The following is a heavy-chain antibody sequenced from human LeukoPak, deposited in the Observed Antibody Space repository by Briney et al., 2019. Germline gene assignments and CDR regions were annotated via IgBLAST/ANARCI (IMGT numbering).Heavy chain of an antibody. D-gene: IGHD5-18*01. CDR2: INHSGST. CDR3: ARRGYSYGYYLRYYYYMDV. V-gene: IGHV4-34*01. CDR1: GGSFSGYY. Sequence: SETLSLTCAVYGGSFSGYYWSWIRQPPGKGLEWIGEINHSGSTNYNPSIKSRVTISVDTSKNQFSLKLSSVTAADTAVYYCARRGYSYGYYLRYYYYMDVWGKGTTVTVSS. J-gene: IGHJ6*03.